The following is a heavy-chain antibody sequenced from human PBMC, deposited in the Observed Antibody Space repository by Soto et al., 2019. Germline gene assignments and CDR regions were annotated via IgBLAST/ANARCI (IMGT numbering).Heavy chain of an antibody. D-gene: IGHD1-26*01. Sequence: SETLSLTCTASGGPISNDGYYWAWIRQPPGRGLEYIANVYYTGITHFNPSLKSRVTISVDTSNNQFSLNLSSVTAADTAVYYCARMNLRIGTVCSDCFDHWGQGSLVTVSS. CDR2: VYYTGIT. CDR1: GGPISNDGYY. CDR3: ARMNLRIGTVCSDCFDH. V-gene: IGHV4-39*01. J-gene: IGHJ5*02.